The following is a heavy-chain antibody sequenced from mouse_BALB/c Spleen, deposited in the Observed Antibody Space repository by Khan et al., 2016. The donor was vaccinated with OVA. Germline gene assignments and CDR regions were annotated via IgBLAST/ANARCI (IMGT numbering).Heavy chain of an antibody. Sequence: QVQLKESGAELARPGASVKLSCKASGYTFTDYYINWVKQRTGQGLEWIGEISPGSGDTYYNEKFKGKATLTADKSSSTAYMQLSSLTSEASAVDFCARRNYFGYTFAYWGQGTLVTGSA. D-gene: IGHD1-2*01. V-gene: IGHV1-77*01. CDR1: GYTFTDYY. J-gene: IGHJ3*01. CDR2: ISPGSGDT. CDR3: ARRNYFGYTFAY.